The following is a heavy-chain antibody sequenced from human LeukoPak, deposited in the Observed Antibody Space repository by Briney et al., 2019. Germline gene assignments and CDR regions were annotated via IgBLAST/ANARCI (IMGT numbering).Heavy chain of an antibody. CDR1: RGSFSGYY. D-gene: IGHD3-3*01. J-gene: IGHJ5*02. Sequence: SETLSLTCAVYRGSFSGYYGSWIRQPLGKGLEWIGEIDHSGSTNYNPSLKSRVTISVDTSKNQFSLKLSSVTAADTAVYYCARGLMPFRWSGGWFDPWGQGPLVTVSS. CDR3: ARGLMPFRWSGGWFDP. CDR2: IDHSGST. V-gene: IGHV4-34*01.